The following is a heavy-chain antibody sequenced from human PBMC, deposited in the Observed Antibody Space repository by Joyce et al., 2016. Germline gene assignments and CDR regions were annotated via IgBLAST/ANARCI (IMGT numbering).Heavy chain of an antibody. CDR2: IYSSGST. Sequence: QLQLQESGPGLVKPSETLSLNCTVSGGSISSSSSFWGWIRQPPGKGLEWIGSIYSSGSTCYSPSLKSRVTISVDTSKNQFSLKLSSVTAADTAVYYCATHYGSGSFSFDYWGQGTLVTVSS. CDR3: ATHYGSGSFSFDY. V-gene: IGHV4-39*01. D-gene: IGHD3-10*01. J-gene: IGHJ4*02. CDR1: GGSISSSSSF.